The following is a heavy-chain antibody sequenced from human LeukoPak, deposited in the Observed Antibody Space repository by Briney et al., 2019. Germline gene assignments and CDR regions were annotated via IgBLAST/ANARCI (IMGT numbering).Heavy chain of an antibody. D-gene: IGHD1-26*01. Sequence: SETLSLTCTVSGGSISSYYWSWIRQPPGKGLEWIGYIYYSGSTNYNPSLKSRVTISVDTSKNQFSLKLSSVTAAGTAVYYCAREYSGSYQGAFDIWGQGTMVTVSS. V-gene: IGHV4-59*12. CDR3: AREYSGSYQGAFDI. CDR2: IYYSGST. CDR1: GGSISSYY. J-gene: IGHJ3*02.